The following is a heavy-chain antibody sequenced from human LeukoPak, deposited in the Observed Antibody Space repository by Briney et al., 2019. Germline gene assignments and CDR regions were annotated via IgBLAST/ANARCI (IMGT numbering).Heavy chain of an antibody. CDR1: SDSIPSPY. CDR2: ISHTGST. Sequence: PSETLSLTCTVSSDSIPSPYWSWIRQSPGQRLEWIAYISHTGSTRYNPSLQSRVAVSIDTSKNEFSLKLISVTAADTAVYYCARHFTVGGNYYFGHWDQGTPVTVSS. J-gene: IGHJ4*02. D-gene: IGHD3-10*01. V-gene: IGHV4-59*08. CDR3: ARHFTVGGNYYFGH.